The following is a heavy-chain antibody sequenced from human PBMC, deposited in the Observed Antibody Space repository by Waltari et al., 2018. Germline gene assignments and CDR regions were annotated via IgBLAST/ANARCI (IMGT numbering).Heavy chain of an antibody. V-gene: IGHV4-59*11. D-gene: IGHD3-16*01. CDR1: GGSISSHY. Sequence: QVQLQESGPGLVKPSETLSLTCPVSGGSISSHYWSWIRQPPGKGLEWIGYIYYSGSTNYNPSLKSRVTISVDTSKNQFSLKLSSVTAADTAVYYCARDAGRGGTDYWGQGTLVTVSS. J-gene: IGHJ4*02. CDR3: ARDAGRGGTDY. CDR2: IYYSGST.